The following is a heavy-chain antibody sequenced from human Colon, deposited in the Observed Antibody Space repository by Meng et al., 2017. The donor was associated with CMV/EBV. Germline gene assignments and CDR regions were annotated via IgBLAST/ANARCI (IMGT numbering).Heavy chain of an antibody. CDR2: ISSSGRYI. CDR1: GFTVSSNY. CDR3: VKAQTTTQSNYFGD. V-gene: IGHV3-21*04. D-gene: IGHD1-14*01. Sequence: GGSLRLSCAISGFTVSSNYMSWVRQAPGKGLEWVASISSSGRYIYYADSVKGRFTISRDNAKNSLSLQMNSLRPEDTALYYCVKAQTTTQSNYFGDWGQGTLVTVSS. J-gene: IGHJ4*02.